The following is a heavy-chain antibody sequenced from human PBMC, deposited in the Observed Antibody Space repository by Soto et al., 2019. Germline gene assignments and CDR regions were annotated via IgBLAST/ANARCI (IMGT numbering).Heavy chain of an antibody. V-gene: IGHV4-39*01. J-gene: IGHJ4*02. CDR1: GGSISSSSYY. CDR2: IYYSGST. Sequence: PSETLSLTCTVSGGSISSSSYYWGWIRQPPGKGLEWIGSIYYSGSTYYNPSLKSRVTISVDTSKNQFSLKLSSVTAADTAVYYCARQWNYGDYRYLDYWGQGTLVTVSS. CDR3: ARQWNYGDYRYLDY. D-gene: IGHD4-17*01.